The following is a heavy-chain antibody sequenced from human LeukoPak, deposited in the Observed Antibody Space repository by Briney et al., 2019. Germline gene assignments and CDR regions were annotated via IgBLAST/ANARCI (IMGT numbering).Heavy chain of an antibody. J-gene: IGHJ6*02. CDR2: ISYDGSNR. Sequence: PGGSLRLSCAASGFTFSSYSMNWVRQGPGKGLEWMAVISYDGSNRWYADSVKGRFTISRDNSKNTLYLQMNSLRAEDTAVYYCARDMADIVVVVAALWYGMDVWGQGTTVTVSS. D-gene: IGHD2-15*01. V-gene: IGHV3-30*03. CDR1: GFTFSSYS. CDR3: ARDMADIVVVVAALWYGMDV.